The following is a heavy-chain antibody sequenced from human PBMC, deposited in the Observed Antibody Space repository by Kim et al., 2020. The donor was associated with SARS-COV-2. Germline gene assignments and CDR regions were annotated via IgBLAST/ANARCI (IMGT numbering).Heavy chain of an antibody. V-gene: IGHV1-69*04. CDR1: GGTFSNYV. Sequence: SVKVSCKASGGTFSNYVISWVRQAPGQGLEWMGRIIPILDIANYAQKFQGRVTITADKSTSTAYMELSSLRSEDTAVYYCAIRRGGYGTTEDYWGQGTLVTVSS. D-gene: IGHD1-1*01. CDR2: IIPILDIA. CDR3: AIRRGGYGTTEDY. J-gene: IGHJ4*02.